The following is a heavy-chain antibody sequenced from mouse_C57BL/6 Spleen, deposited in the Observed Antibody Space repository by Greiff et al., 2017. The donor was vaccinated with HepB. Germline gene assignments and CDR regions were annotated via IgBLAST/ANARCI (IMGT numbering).Heavy chain of an antibody. Sequence: VMLVESGPGLVQPSQSLSITCTVSGFSLTSYGVHWVRQSPGKGLEWLGVIWSGGSTDYNAAFISRLSISKDNSKSQVFFKMNSLQADDTAIYYCARNHYYGSSYDWYFDVWGTGTTVTVSS. CDR2: IWSGGST. D-gene: IGHD1-1*01. V-gene: IGHV2-2*01. J-gene: IGHJ1*03. CDR1: GFSLTSYG. CDR3: ARNHYYGSSYDWYFDV.